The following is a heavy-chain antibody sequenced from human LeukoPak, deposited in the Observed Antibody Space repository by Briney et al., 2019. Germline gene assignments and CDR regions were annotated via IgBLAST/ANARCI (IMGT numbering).Heavy chain of an antibody. V-gene: IGHV1-2*02. CDR3: ARTPPEYYDFWSGYQYYFDY. D-gene: IGHD3-3*01. J-gene: IGHJ4*02. CDR2: INPNSGGT. Sequence: ASVKVSCKASGYTFTGYYMHWVRQAPGQGLEWMGWINPNSGGTNYALKFQGRVTMTRDTSISTAYMELSRLRSDDTAVYYCARTPPEYYDFWSGYQYYFDYWGQGTLVTVSS. CDR1: GYTFTGYY.